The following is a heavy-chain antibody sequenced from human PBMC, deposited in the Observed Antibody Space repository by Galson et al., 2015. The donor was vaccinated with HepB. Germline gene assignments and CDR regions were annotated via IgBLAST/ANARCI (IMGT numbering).Heavy chain of an antibody. Sequence: SLRLSCASSGFTFTSYALGWVRQAPGKGLEWVSSISGGGGHTYYSESVKGRFTISRDNAKNSLYLQMTSLRAEDTAVYYCARDNDYYGSGNCFDYWGQGTLVTVSS. CDR1: GFTFTSYA. J-gene: IGHJ4*02. V-gene: IGHV3-21*01. CDR2: ISGGGGHT. D-gene: IGHD3-10*01. CDR3: ARDNDYYGSGNCFDY.